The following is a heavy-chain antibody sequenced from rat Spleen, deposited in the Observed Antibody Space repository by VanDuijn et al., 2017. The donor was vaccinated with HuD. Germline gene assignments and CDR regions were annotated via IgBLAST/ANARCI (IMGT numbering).Heavy chain of an antibody. D-gene: IGHD3-4*01. CDR2: ISSSGGRT. CDR1: GFTFNDCY. J-gene: IGHJ1*01. Sequence: EVQLVESDGGLVQPGRSLKLSCVASGFTFNDCYMAWVRQAPTKGLEWVATISSSGGRTYYRDSVRGRFTISRDNAKSTLYLQMNSLRSEDTATYFCTREETLYWYFDFWGPGTMVTVSS. CDR3: TREETLYWYFDF. V-gene: IGHV5-20*01.